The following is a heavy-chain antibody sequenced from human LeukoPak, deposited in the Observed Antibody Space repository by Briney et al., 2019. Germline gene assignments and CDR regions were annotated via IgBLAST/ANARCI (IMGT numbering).Heavy chain of an antibody. Sequence: SETLSLTCTVSGGSTSSSSYYWGWVRQPPGKGLEWIGSIYHSGSTYYNPSLKSRVTISVYTSKNQFSLKLSSVTAADTAVYYCASRIFGVVNWGQGTMVTVSS. CDR3: ASRIFGVVN. J-gene: IGHJ3*01. CDR1: GGSTSSSSYY. CDR2: IYHSGST. D-gene: IGHD3-3*01. V-gene: IGHV4-39*01.